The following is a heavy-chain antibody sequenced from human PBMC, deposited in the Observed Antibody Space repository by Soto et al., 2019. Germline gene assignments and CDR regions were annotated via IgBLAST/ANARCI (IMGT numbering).Heavy chain of an antibody. V-gene: IGHV3-23*01. CDR3: AKGNDYGDYVGFDI. D-gene: IGHD4-17*01. CDR1: GFTFSSFA. CDR2: ISGSGGST. J-gene: IGHJ3*02. Sequence: GGSLRLSCAASGFTFSSFAMSWVRQAPGKGLDWVSAISGSGGSTYSADSVKGRFTISRDNSKNTLYLQMNSLRAEDTAVYYCAKGNDYGDYVGFDIWGQGTIVTV.